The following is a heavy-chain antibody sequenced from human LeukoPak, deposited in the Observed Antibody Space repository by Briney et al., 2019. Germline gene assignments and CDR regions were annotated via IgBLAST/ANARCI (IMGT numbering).Heavy chain of an antibody. CDR2: IYFSGST. V-gene: IGHV4-59*01. D-gene: IGHD3-22*01. CDR3: ARWYYDSSGYRYFDY. Sequence: PSETLSLTCTVSGGSFSSYYRTWIRQPPGKGLEWIGYIYFSGSTNYNPSLRSRVTISVDTSKKQFSLKLSSVAAADTAVYYCARWYYDSSGYRYFDYWGQGSLVTVSS. CDR1: GGSFSSYY. J-gene: IGHJ4*02.